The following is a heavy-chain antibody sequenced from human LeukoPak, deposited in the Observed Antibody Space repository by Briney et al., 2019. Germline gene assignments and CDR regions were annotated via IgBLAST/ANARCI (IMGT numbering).Heavy chain of an antibody. Sequence: ERSLRLSCAASGFTFSSYAMHWVRQAPGKGLEWVAVISYDGSNKYYADSVKGRFTISRDNAKNSLYLQMNSLRAEDTAVYYCARDLMGIAYRGAFYYWGQGTLVTVSS. CDR2: ISYDGSNK. D-gene: IGHD6-13*01. J-gene: IGHJ4*02. CDR1: GFTFSSYA. V-gene: IGHV3-30*04. CDR3: ARDLMGIAYRGAFYY.